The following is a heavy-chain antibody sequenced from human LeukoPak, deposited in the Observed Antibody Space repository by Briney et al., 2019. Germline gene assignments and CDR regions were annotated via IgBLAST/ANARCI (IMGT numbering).Heavy chain of an antibody. CDR3: ARTYYYDSSGLAAIDY. CDR1: GYTFTSYG. J-gene: IGHJ4*02. D-gene: IGHD3-22*01. V-gene: IGHV1-18*01. Sequence: ASVKVSCKASGYTFTSYGISWVRQAPGQGLEWMGWISAYNGNTNYAQKLQGRVTMTTDTSTSTAYMELRSLRSDDTAVYYCARTYYYDSSGLAAIDYWGQGTLVTVSS. CDR2: ISAYNGNT.